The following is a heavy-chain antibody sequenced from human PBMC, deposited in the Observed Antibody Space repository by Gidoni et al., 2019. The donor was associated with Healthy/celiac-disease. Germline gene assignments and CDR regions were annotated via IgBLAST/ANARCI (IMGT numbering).Heavy chain of an antibody. CDR2: IDPSDSYT. J-gene: IGHJ3*02. CDR3: ARHDLSSPMVRGVLGAFDI. V-gene: IGHV5-10-1*03. CDR1: GYSFTSYW. Sequence: EVQLVQSGAEVKKPGESLRISCKGSGYSFTSYWISWVRQMPGKGLEWMGRIDPSDSYTNYSPSFQGHVTISADKSISTAYLQWSSLKASDTAMYYCARHDLSSPMVRGVLGAFDIWGQGTMVTVSS. D-gene: IGHD3-10*01.